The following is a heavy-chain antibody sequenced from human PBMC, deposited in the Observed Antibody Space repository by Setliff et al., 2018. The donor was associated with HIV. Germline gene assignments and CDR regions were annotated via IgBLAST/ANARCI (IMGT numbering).Heavy chain of an antibody. Sequence: ASVKVSCKASGYTFTSYYMHWVRQAPGQGLEWMGIINPSGGSTSYAQKFQGRVTMTRDTSTSTDYMELSSLRSEDTAVYYCARNPRIAVAGTDYYYYMDVWGKGTTVTVS. CDR3: ARNPRIAVAGTDYYYYMDV. CDR1: GYTFTSYY. CDR2: INPSGGST. D-gene: IGHD6-19*01. J-gene: IGHJ6*03. V-gene: IGHV1-46*01.